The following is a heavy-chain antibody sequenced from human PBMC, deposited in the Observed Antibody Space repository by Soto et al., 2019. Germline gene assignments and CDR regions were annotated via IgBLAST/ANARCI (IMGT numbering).Heavy chain of an antibody. Sequence: NPSETLSLTCAVYGGSFSGYYLSWIRQPPGKGLECIGEINHSGSTNYNPSLKSRVTISVDTSKNQFSLKLSSVTAADTAVYYCARRLIARRGESFGVGCMDVWGQGTTVTVYS. CDR3: ARRLIARRGESFGVGCMDV. CDR1: GGSFSGYY. J-gene: IGHJ6*02. CDR2: INHSGST. V-gene: IGHV4-34*01. D-gene: IGHD3-3*01.